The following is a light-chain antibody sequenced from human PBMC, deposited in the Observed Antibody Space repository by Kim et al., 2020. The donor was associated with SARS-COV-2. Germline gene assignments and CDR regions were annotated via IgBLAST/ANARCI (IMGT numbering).Light chain of an antibody. CDR3: QQYAASPFT. V-gene: IGKV3-20*01. J-gene: IGKJ4*01. Sequence: SPGERATLSCRASQSVSGSHLAWYQQKPGQTPRILIYDASSRVTGISDRFSGSGSGTDFTLTISRLQPEDFAVYYCQQYAASPFTFGGGTKVYIK. CDR1: QSVSGSH. CDR2: DAS.